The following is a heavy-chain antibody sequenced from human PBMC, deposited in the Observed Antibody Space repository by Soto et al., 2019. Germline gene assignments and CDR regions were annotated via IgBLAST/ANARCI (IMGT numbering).Heavy chain of an antibody. CDR2: IIPIFGTA. J-gene: IGHJ4*02. CDR3: ARTLLDYDSSGYYDDY. V-gene: IGHV1-69*12. D-gene: IGHD3-22*01. CDR1: GGTFSSYA. Sequence: QVQLVQSGAEVKKPGSSVKVPCKASGGTFSSYAISWVRQAPGQGLEWMGGIIPIFGTANYAQKFQGRVTITADESTSTAYMELSSLRSEDTAVYYCARTLLDYDSSGYYDDYWGQGTLVTVSS.